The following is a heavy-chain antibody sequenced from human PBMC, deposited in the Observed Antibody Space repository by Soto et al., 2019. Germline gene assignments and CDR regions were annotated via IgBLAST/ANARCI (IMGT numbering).Heavy chain of an antibody. Sequence: EVQLVESGGGLVQPGGSLRLSCAASAFTFRNYWMSWVRQAPGKGLECVAKIKQDGSEKYYVDSVKGRFTISRDNAKNSVYLQMNSLPVEDTAMYYCARASSSTSGAIDYWGQGTLVTVSS. D-gene: IGHD2-2*01. CDR3: ARASSSTSGAIDY. V-gene: IGHV3-7*04. J-gene: IGHJ4*02. CDR1: AFTFRNYW. CDR2: IKQDGSEK.